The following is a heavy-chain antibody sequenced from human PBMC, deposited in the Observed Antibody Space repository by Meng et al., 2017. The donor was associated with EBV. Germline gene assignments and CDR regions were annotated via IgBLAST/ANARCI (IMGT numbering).Heavy chain of an antibody. CDR2: INAGNGNT. Sequence: QVQIWQSGAEVKKPGAAVKVSCKASGYTFTSYAMHWVRQAPGQRLEWMGWINAGNGNTKYSQKFQGRVTITRDTSASTAYMELSSLRSEDTAVYYCARSGATIFGVVIPTYYFDYWGQGTLVTVSS. D-gene: IGHD3-3*01. V-gene: IGHV1-3*01. J-gene: IGHJ4*02. CDR1: GYTFTSYA. CDR3: ARSGATIFGVVIPTYYFDY.